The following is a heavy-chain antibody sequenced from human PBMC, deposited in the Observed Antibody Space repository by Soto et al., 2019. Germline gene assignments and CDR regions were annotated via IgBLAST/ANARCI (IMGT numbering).Heavy chain of an antibody. V-gene: IGHV1-2*04. Sequence: QVQLVQSRAEVKKPGASVKVSCKASGYTFTGYYMHWVRQAPGQGLDWMGWINPNSGGTNYAQKFQGWVTMTRDTSISTAYMELSRLRSDDTAVYYCARGGGGYSGYDLYFDYLGQGTLVTVSS. CDR2: INPNSGGT. CDR1: GYTFTGYY. J-gene: IGHJ4*02. D-gene: IGHD5-12*01. CDR3: ARGGGGYSGYDLYFDY.